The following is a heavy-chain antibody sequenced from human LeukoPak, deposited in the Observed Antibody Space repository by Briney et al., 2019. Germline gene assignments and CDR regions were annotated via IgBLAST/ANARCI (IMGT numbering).Heavy chain of an antibody. J-gene: IGHJ6*02. CDR2: IYYSGST. D-gene: IGHD3-3*01. Sequence: PSQTLSLTCTVSGGSISSGGYYWSWIRQHPGKGLEWIGYIYYSGSTYYNPSLKSRVTISVDTSKNQFSLKLSSVTAADTAVYYCARDPGYDFWSGYYPPPRDQNYYYYGMDVWGQGTTVTVSS. CDR3: ARDPGYDFWSGYYPPPRDQNYYYYGMDV. V-gene: IGHV4-31*03. CDR1: GGSISSGGYY.